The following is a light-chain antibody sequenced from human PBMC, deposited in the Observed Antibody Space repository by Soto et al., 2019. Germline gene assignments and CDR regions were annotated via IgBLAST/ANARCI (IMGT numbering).Light chain of an antibody. V-gene: IGLV2-14*03. J-gene: IGLJ2*01. CDR3: SSFTVMNTQV. CDR1: SSDVGAYTY. Sequence: QSALTQPASVSEFPVQSVTISCIGTSSDVGAYTYVSWYQQHPGKAPKLIIFDVNHRPSGISNRFSGSKSGNTASLTVSGLQADDEADYYCSSFTVMNTQVFGGGTKLTVL. CDR2: DVN.